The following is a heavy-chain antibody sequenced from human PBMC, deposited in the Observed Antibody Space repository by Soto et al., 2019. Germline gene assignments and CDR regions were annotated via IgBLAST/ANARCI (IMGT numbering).Heavy chain of an antibody. CDR2: IYSGGYT. J-gene: IGHJ4*02. V-gene: IGHV3-53*01. CDR1: GFTVSNNY. CDR3: ARGAYCGGDCYGGVDY. Sequence: GGSLTLSCAVSGFTVSNNYMSWVRQAPGKGLEGVSVIYSGGYTAHGDSVKGRFTISRDNSKNTLYLQMNSLRADATAVYYCARGAYCGGDCYGGVDYWGQGTLVTVSS. D-gene: IGHD2-21*02.